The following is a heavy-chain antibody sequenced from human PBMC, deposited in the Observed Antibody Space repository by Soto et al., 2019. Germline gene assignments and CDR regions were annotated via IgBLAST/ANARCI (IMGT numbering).Heavy chain of an antibody. CDR2: IIPIFGTA. V-gene: IGHV1-69*06. D-gene: IGHD3-22*01. J-gene: IGHJ4*02. CDR3: ARSDSSGYYYEFPFDY. Sequence: ASVKVSCKASGGTFSSYAISWVRQAPGQGLEWMGGIIPIFGTANYAQKFQGRVTITADKSTSTAYMELSSLRSEDTAVYYCARSDSSGYYYEFPFDYWGQGTLVTVSS. CDR1: GGTFSSYA.